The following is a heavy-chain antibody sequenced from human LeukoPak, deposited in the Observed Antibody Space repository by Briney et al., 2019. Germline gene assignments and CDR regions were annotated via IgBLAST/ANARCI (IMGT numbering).Heavy chain of an antibody. CDR1: GYTFTSYG. Sequence: GASVKVSCKASGYTFTSYGISWVRQAPGQGLEWMGWISAYNGNTNYAQKLQGRVTMTTDTSTSTAYMELRSLRSDDTAVYYCARDPLRGDYYDSSGYTEYFQHWGQGTLVTVFS. V-gene: IGHV1-18*01. J-gene: IGHJ1*01. CDR3: ARDPLRGDYYDSSGYTEYFQH. CDR2: ISAYNGNT. D-gene: IGHD3-22*01.